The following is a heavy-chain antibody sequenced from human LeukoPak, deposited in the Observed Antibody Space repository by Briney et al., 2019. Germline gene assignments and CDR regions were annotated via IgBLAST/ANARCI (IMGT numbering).Heavy chain of an antibody. CDR1: GFTFSSYG. V-gene: IGHV3-30*02. CDR3: AKDLQNIVVVPAAISPLDY. Sequence: SGGSLRLSCAASGFTFSSYGMHWVRQAPGKGLEWVAFIRYDGSNKYYADSVKGRFTISRDNSKNTLYLQMNSLRAEDTAVYYCAKDLQNIVVVPAAISPLDYWGQGTLVTVSS. J-gene: IGHJ4*02. D-gene: IGHD2-2*02. CDR2: IRYDGSNK.